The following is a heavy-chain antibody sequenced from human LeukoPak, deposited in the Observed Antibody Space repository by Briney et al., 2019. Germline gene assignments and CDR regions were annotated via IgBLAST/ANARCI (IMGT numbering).Heavy chain of an antibody. CDR2: ISSSSSYI. D-gene: IGHD3-3*01. V-gene: IGHV3-21*01. CDR1: GISFSSYG. CDR3: ARDLRSGPPTRWAAP. Sequence: GRSLRLSCAASGISFSSYGMHWVRQAPGKGLEWVSSISSSSSYIYYADSVKGRFTISRDNAKNSLYLQMNSLRAEDTAVYYCARDLRSGPPTRWAAPWGQGTLVTVSS. J-gene: IGHJ5*02.